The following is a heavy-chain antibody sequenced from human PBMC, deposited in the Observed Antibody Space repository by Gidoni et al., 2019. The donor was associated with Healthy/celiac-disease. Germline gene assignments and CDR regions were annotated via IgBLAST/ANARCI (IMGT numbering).Heavy chain of an antibody. CDR1: GCAFSSYA. V-gene: IGHV3-30-3*01. CDR3: ARVQSYYYYYMDV. J-gene: IGHJ6*03. Sequence: QVQLVESGGGVVPPGRSLRLPCAASGCAFSSYAMHWVRQAPGKGLEWVAVISYDGSNKYYADSVKGRFTISRDNSKNTLYLQMNSLRAEDTAVYYCARVQSYYYYYMDVWGKGTTVTVSS. CDR2: ISYDGSNK.